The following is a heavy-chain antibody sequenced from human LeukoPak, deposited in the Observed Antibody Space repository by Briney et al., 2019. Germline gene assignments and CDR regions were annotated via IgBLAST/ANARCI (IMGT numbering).Heavy chain of an antibody. Sequence: GGSLRLPCAASGFTFSSYSMNWVRQAPGTGLEWVSSISNSSSYIYYADSVKGRFTISRDNAKNSLYLQMNSLRAEDTAVYYCARELGSGWPDYYYYGMDVWGQGTTVTVSS. CDR2: ISNSSSYI. CDR3: ARELGSGWPDYYYYGMDV. CDR1: GFTFSSYS. V-gene: IGHV3-21*01. D-gene: IGHD6-19*01. J-gene: IGHJ6*02.